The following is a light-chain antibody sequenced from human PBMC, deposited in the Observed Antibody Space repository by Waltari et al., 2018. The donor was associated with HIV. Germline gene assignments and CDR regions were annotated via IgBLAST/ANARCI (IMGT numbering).Light chain of an antibody. Sequence: DIPLTPSPATPSASPAERATLPCRASQSVSSNLAWYLQKPGPAPRLLIYGASSRATNLPARCSGSGSGTEFTLTISSLQSEVFAVYYGHQYNTLQTFGQGTKVEIK. V-gene: IGKV3-15*01. CDR1: QSVSSN. CDR2: GAS. CDR3: HQYNTLQT. J-gene: IGKJ1*01.